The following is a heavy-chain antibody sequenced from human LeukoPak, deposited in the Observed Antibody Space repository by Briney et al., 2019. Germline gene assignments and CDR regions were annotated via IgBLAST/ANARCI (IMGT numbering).Heavy chain of an antibody. V-gene: IGHV4-39*07. J-gene: IGHJ3*02. D-gene: IGHD3-10*01. CDR3: ARARGYAFDI. CDR2: IYYSGST. Sequence: SETLSLTCTVSGGSISSSSYYWGWIRQPPGKGLEWIGSIYYSGSTYYNPSLKSRVTISVDTSKNQFSLKLSSVTAADTAVYYCARARGYAFDIWGQGTMVTVSS. CDR1: GGSISSSSYY.